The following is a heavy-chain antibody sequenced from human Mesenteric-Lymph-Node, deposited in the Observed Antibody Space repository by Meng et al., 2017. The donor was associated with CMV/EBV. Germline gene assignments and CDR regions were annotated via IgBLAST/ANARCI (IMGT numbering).Heavy chain of an antibody. CDR3: AGPSVDIEMAH. CDR1: GYSLTSYG. J-gene: IGHJ4*02. Sequence: SCKASGYSLTSYGINWVRQAPGQGLEWMGWISGYNGNTDYAQKFQGRVTMTTDASTSTTYMEVRNLRPDDTAVYYCAGPSVDIEMAHWGQGTLVTVSS. D-gene: IGHD5-12*01. V-gene: IGHV1-18*01. CDR2: ISGYNGNT.